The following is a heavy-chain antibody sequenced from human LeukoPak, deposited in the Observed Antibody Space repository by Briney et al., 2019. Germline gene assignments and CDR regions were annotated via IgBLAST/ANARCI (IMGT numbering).Heavy chain of an antibody. Sequence: GGSLRLSCGASGFTFSDFAMSWVRLAPGKGLEWVSSIEKDASRAYYAASVRGRFTVSRDNSKNTLYLQMSSLRVEDTALYYCAKQEGALIQNWCFDHWGLGTLVTVSS. J-gene: IGHJ4*02. CDR1: GFTFSDFA. CDR2: IEKDASRA. V-gene: IGHV3-23*03. D-gene: IGHD1-26*01. CDR3: AKQEGALIQNWCFDH.